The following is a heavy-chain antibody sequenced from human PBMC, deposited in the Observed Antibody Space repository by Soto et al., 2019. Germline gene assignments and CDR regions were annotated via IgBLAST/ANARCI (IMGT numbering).Heavy chain of an antibody. CDR3: ASCYYDSSGYYYRADAFDI. D-gene: IGHD3-22*01. Sequence: GASVKVSCKASGYTFTSYGISWVRQAPGQGLEWMGWISAYNGNTNYAQKLQGRVTMTTDTSTSTAYMELRSLRSEDTAVYYCASCYYDSSGYYYRADAFDIWGQGTMVTVSS. CDR2: ISAYNGNT. CDR1: GYTFTSYG. V-gene: IGHV1-18*01. J-gene: IGHJ3*02.